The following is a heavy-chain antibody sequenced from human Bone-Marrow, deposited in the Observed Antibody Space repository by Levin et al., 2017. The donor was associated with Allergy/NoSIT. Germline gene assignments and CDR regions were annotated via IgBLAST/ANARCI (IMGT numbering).Heavy chain of an antibody. D-gene: IGHD2/OR15-2a*01. CDR2: MFAGGAA. J-gene: IGHJ5*01. V-gene: IGHV4-61*02. Sequence: QTLSLTCTVSGDSIRNTHHYWSWIRQPAGKGLEWIGRMFAGGAATYKRSLRSRVTIPIDTSKNQFSLKLTSVTAADTAVYYCARDETFNSWHVGWFDSWGQGTLVTVSS. CDR1: GDSIRNTHHY. CDR3: ARDETFNSWHVGWFDS.